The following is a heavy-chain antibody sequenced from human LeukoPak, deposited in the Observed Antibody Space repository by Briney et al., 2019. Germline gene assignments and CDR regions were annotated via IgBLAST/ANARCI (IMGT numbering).Heavy chain of an antibody. V-gene: IGHV4-31*03. Sequence: SETLSLTCTVSGGSISSGGYYWSGIRQHPGKGLEWIGYIYYSGSTYYNPSLKSRVTISVDTSKNQFSLKLSSVTAADTAVYYCARGDVDSEIGYYFDYWGQGTLVTVSS. CDR2: IYYSGST. J-gene: IGHJ4*02. D-gene: IGHD2-21*02. CDR1: GGSISSGGYY. CDR3: ARGDVDSEIGYYFDY.